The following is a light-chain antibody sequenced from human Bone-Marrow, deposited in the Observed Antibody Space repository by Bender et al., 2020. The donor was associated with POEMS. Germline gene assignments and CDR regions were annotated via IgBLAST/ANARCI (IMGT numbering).Light chain of an antibody. CDR2: AVS. CDR1: SSDVGGYNY. CDR3: SSYTSSITWV. J-gene: IGLJ3*02. Sequence: QSALTQPASVSGSPGQSITISCTGTSSDVGGYNYVSWYQQYAGKAPKLMIDAVSGRPSGVPDRFSGSKSGNTASLTISGLQAEDEADYYCSSYTSSITWVFGGGTKLTVL. V-gene: IGLV2-14*03.